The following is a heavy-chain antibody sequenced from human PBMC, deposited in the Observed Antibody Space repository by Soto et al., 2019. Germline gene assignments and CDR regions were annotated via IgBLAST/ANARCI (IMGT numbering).Heavy chain of an antibody. D-gene: IGHD2-2*01. CDR1: GFTFSSYW. J-gene: IGHJ6*02. CDR2: INSDGSST. V-gene: IGHV3-74*01. CDR3: ARGRISSTSFYYYGMAV. Sequence: LRLSCAASGFTFSSYWMHWVRQAPGKGLVWVSRINSDGSSTSYADSVKGRFTISRDNAKNTLYLQMNSLRAEDTAVYYCARGRISSTSFYYYGMAVWGQGTTVTVPS.